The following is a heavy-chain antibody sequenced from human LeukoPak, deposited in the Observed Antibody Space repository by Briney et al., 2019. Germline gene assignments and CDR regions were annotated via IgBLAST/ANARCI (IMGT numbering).Heavy chain of an antibody. V-gene: IGHV1-2*06. D-gene: IGHD5-12*01. J-gene: IGHJ4*02. CDR2: INPNSGGT. CDR1: GYTFTGYY. Sequence: GASVKVSCKASGYTFTGYYMHWVRQAPGQGLEWMGRINPNSGGTNYAQKFQGRVTTTRDTSISTAYMELSRLRSDDTAVYYCASERYSGYDVVWRYFDYWGQGTLVTVSS. CDR3: ASERYSGYDVVWRYFDY.